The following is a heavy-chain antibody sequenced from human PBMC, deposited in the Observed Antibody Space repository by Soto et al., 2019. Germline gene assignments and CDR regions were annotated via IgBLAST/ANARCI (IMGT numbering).Heavy chain of an antibody. CDR3: ARVPRPYYYGSGSYYDGFNDY. D-gene: IGHD3-10*01. CDR2: IYYSGST. Sequence: TLSLTCTVSGGSISSGDYYWSWIRQPPGKGLEWIGYIYYSGSTYYNPSLKSRVTISVDTSKNQFSLKLSSVTAADTAVYYCARVPRPYYYGSGSYYDGFNDYWGQGTLVTVSS. CDR1: GGSISSGDYY. J-gene: IGHJ4*02. V-gene: IGHV4-30-4*01.